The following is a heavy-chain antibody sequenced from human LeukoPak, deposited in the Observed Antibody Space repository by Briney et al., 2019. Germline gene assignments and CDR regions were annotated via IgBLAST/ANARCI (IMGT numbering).Heavy chain of an antibody. CDR3: AKGCGGDCYSDEDDAFDI. CDR1: GFTFSSYA. CDR2: ISGSGGST. V-gene: IGHV3-23*01. D-gene: IGHD2-21*01. Sequence: LPGGSLRLSCAASGFTFSSYAMSWVRQAPGKGLEWVSAISGSGGSTYHADSVKGRFTISRGNSKNTLYLQMNSLRAEDTAVYYCAKGCGGDCYSDEDDAFDIWGQGTMVTVSS. J-gene: IGHJ3*02.